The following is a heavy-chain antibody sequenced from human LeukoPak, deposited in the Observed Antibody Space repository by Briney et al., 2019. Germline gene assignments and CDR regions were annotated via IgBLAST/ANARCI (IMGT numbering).Heavy chain of an antibody. V-gene: IGHV1-69*13. Sequence: ASVKVSCKASGYTLTYNNISWVRQAPGQGLEWMGGIIPIFGTANYAQKFQGRVTITADESTSTAYMELSSLRSEDTAVYYCARVSCSGGSCYAGWFDPWGQGTLVTVSS. CDR2: IIPIFGTA. CDR1: GYTLTYNN. D-gene: IGHD2-15*01. CDR3: ARVSCSGGSCYAGWFDP. J-gene: IGHJ5*02.